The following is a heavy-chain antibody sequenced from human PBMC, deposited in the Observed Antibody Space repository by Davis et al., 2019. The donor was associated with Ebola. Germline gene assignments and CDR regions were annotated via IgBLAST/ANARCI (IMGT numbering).Heavy chain of an antibody. V-gene: IGHV1-69*13. CDR3: ASGDGSSWYEYYFDY. Sequence: AASVKVSCKASGGTFSSNAISWVRQAPGQGLEWLGGIIPIFGSADYAQKFQGRVTITADESTSTAYMELSSLRSEDTAVYYCASGDGSSWYEYYFDYWGQGTLVTVSS. CDR2: IIPIFGSA. J-gene: IGHJ4*02. CDR1: GGTFSSNA. D-gene: IGHD6-13*01.